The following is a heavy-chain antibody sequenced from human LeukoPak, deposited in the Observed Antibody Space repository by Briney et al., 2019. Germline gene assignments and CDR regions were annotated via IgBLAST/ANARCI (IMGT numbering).Heavy chain of an antibody. D-gene: IGHD2-15*01. CDR3: ARRAGEYSHPYDY. CDR1: GFTFSTFA. Sequence: GGSLRLSCAASGFTFSTFAMIWVRQPPGKGLEWVSFIYSGGNTHYSDSVTGRFTISRDNSKNTLYLQMNSLRAEDTAIYYCARRAGEYSHPYDYWGQGTLVTVSS. V-gene: IGHV3-23*05. J-gene: IGHJ4*02. CDR2: IYSGGNT.